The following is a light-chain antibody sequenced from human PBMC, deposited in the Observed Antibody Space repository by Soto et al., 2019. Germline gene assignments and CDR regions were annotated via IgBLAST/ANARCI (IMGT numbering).Light chain of an antibody. Sequence: IQLTQSPLSVSASVGGRVTTTCRASQGISTLLAWYQQKPGKAPKVLIYESSLLQSGVPSRFSGSGSGTEFTLTISSLQPDDFATYYCQQYNSYSTFGQGTRLEI. V-gene: IGKV1-9*01. CDR2: ESS. CDR3: QQYNSYST. J-gene: IGKJ5*01. CDR1: QGISTL.